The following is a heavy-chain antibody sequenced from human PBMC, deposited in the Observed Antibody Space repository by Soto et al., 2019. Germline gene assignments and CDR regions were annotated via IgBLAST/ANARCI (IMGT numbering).Heavy chain of an antibody. CDR1: SGSINKYC. CDR3: ARQGENDYFDF. J-gene: IGHJ4*02. V-gene: IGHV4-59*08. CDR2: ICDSGST. D-gene: IGHD3-16*01. Sequence: QVQLQESGPGLVKPSETLSLTCTVSSGSINKYCWSWIRQPPGKELECIGYICDSGSTNYNPSLTSRVTMSVDTSKNQFSLNLSSMTAADTAIYYCARQGENDYFDFWGQGALVTVSS.